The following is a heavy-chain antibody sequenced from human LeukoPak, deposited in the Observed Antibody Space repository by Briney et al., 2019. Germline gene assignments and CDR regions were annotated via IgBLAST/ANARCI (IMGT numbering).Heavy chain of an antibody. J-gene: IGHJ3*02. V-gene: IGHV4-39*01. CDR1: GGSISSSSYY. CDR2: IYYSGST. Sequence: SETLSLTCTVSGGSISSSSYYWGWIRQPPGKGLEWIGSIYYSGSTYYNPSLKSRVIISVDTSKNQFSLKLSSVTAADTAVYYCARHLEMSYYDILTGYYSRSGAFDIWGQGTMVTVSS. D-gene: IGHD3-9*01. CDR3: ARHLEMSYYDILTGYYSRSGAFDI.